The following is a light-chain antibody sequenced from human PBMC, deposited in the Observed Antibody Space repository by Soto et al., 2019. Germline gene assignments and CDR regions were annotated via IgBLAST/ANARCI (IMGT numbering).Light chain of an antibody. V-gene: IGKV1-12*01. CDR1: QSISTW. CDR3: QQGDSFPIT. J-gene: IGKJ5*01. Sequence: DIQMTQSPSSVSASVGDTVTITCRASQSISTWLAWYQQKPGTVPKLLIYAASSLQSGVPSRFSGSGAGTEFTLTITSLQPEDFGTYYCQQGDSFPITFGQGTRLDI. CDR2: AAS.